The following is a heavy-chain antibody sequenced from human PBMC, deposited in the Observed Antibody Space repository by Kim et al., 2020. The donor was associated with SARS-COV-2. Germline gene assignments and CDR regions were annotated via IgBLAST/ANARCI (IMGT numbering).Heavy chain of an antibody. D-gene: IGHD1-7*01. J-gene: IGHJ4*02. CDR2: ISYDGSNK. CDR1: GFTFSSYG. Sequence: GGSLRLSCAASGFTFSSYGMHWVRQAPGKGLEWVAVISYDGSNKYYADSVKGRFTISRDNSKNTLYLQMNSLRAEDTAVYYCAKSPYNWNYDACFDYWGQGTLVTVSS. V-gene: IGHV3-30*18. CDR3: AKSPYNWNYDACFDY.